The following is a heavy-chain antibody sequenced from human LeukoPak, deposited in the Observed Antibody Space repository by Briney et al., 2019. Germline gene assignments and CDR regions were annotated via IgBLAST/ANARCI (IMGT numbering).Heavy chain of an antibody. J-gene: IGHJ3*02. Sequence: KISCQGSGYSFSIYWIGWVRQAPGQGLEWMGGIIPIFGTANYAQKFQGRVTITADESTSTAYMELSSLRSEDTAVYYCARGTEQWPHDAFDIWGQGTMVTVSS. CDR2: IIPIFGTA. CDR3: ARGTEQWPHDAFDI. CDR1: GYSFSIYW. D-gene: IGHD6-19*01. V-gene: IGHV1-69*01.